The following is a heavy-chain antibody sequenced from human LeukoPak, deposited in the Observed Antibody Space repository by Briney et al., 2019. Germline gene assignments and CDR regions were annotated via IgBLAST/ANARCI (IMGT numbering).Heavy chain of an antibody. CDR1: GYTFTGYY. V-gene: IGHV1-2*02. J-gene: IGHJ5*02. Sequence: ASVKVSCKASGYTFTGYYIHWVRQAPGQGLEWMGWINPNSGGTNYAQKFQGRVTMTTDTSTSTAYMELRSLRSDDTAVYYCARGPRVVRGVMVVVWFDPWGQGTLVTVSS. CDR3: ARGPRVVRGVMVVVWFDP. D-gene: IGHD3-10*01. CDR2: INPNSGGT.